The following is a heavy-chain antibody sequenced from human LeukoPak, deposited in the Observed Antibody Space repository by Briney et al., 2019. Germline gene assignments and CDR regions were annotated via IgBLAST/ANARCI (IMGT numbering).Heavy chain of an antibody. J-gene: IGHJ4*02. CDR3: ARQRGTAVAGSQIDY. CDR1: GYSFTSYW. D-gene: IGHD6-19*01. CDR2: IYPGDSDT. V-gene: IGHV5-51*01. Sequence: GESLKISCKGSGYSFTSYWIGWVRQMPGKGLEWMGIIYPGDSDTRYSPSFQGQVTISADKSISTAYLQWSSLKASDTAMYYCARQRGTAVAGSQIDYWGQGTLVTVSS.